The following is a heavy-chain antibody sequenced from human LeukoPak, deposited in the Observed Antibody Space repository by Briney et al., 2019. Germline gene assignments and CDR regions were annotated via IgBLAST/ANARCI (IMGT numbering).Heavy chain of an antibody. J-gene: IGHJ1*01. CDR2: ISSSGSII. D-gene: IGHD3-22*01. Sequence: GGSLRLSCAASGFTFSDYYMSWIRQAPVKGLEWVSYISSSGSIIYYADSVKGRFTITRDNAKNSMYLQMNSLRAEDTAVYYCARGQYDRSPFLQHWGQGTLVTVSS. CDR3: ARGQYDRSPFLQH. V-gene: IGHV3-11*01. CDR1: GFTFSDYY.